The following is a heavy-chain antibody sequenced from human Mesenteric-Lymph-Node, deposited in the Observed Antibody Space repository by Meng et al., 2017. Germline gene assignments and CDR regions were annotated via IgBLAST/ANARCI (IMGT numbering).Heavy chain of an antibody. CDR2: IYSGGST. Sequence: GGSLRLSCAASGFTVSSNYMSWVRQAPGKGLEWVSVIYSGGSTYYADSVKGRFTISRDNSKNTLYLQMNSLRAEDTAVYYCARSITMIVTPTDYWGQGTLVTVSS. D-gene: IGHD3-22*01. CDR1: GFTVSSNY. J-gene: IGHJ4*02. V-gene: IGHV3-53*05. CDR3: ARSITMIVTPTDY.